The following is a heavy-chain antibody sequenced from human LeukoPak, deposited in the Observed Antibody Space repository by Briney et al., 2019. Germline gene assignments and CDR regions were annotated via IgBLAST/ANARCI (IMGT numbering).Heavy chain of an antibody. CDR3: ARDYRFVLHM. V-gene: IGHV3-7*01. D-gene: IGHD1-14*01. CDR2: IKPDGREK. J-gene: IGHJ3*02. CDR1: GFIFNTNW. Sequence: GGPLRLSCTASGFIFNTNWMSWVRQAPGKGLEWLANIKPDGREKYYVDSVRGRFTISRDNAENSVSLQINSLRAEDTAVYYSARDYRFVLHMCGQETRVTVSS.